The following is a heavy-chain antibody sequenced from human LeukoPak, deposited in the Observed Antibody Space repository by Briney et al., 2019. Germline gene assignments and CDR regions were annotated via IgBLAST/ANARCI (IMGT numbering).Heavy chain of an antibody. Sequence: SETLSLTCTVSGGSISSSSYYWGWIRQPPGKGLEWIGSIYYSGSTFYNPSLKSRVTISVDTSKNQFSLKLSSVTAADTAVYYCRGYCSGGSCYEEYYFDYWGQGTLVTVSS. D-gene: IGHD2-15*01. CDR3: RGYCSGGSCYEEYYFDY. J-gene: IGHJ4*02. CDR2: IYYSGST. V-gene: IGHV4-39*07. CDR1: GGSISSSSYY.